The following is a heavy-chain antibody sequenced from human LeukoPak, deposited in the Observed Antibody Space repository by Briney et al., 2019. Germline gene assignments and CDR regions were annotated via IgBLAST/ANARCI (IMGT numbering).Heavy chain of an antibody. V-gene: IGHV3-23*01. CDR2: IPDDGGGT. CDR3: AKRHQVAKTFDY. D-gene: IGHD2-15*01. Sequence: SSETLSLTCTVSGGSISSSSYYWGWIRQPPGKGLEWVSAIPDDGGGTYYADSVKGRFTISRDNSRNTLYLQMNSLRAEDTAVYYCAKRHQVAKTFDYWGQGSLVTVSS. CDR1: GGSISSSSYY. J-gene: IGHJ4*02.